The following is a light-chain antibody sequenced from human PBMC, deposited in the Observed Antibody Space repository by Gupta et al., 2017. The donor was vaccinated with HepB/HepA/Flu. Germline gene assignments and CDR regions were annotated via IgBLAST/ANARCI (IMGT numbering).Light chain of an antibody. CDR3: QAWDSSIYVV. J-gene: IGLJ2*01. CDR1: KLGDKY. Sequence: SYELTQPPSVSVSPGQTASITCSGDKLGDKYACWYQQKPGQSPVLVSYQDSKRPSGIPERFSGSNSGNTATLTISGTQAMDEADYYCQAWDSSIYVVFGGGTKLTVL. V-gene: IGLV3-1*01. CDR2: QDS.